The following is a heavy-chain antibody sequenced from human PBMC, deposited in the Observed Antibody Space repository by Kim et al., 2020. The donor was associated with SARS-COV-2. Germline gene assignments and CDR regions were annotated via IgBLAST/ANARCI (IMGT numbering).Heavy chain of an antibody. D-gene: IGHD3-22*01. J-gene: IGHJ4*02. Sequence: GKARFTISIDNSENTLYLQMNSLRAEDTAVYYCARGWNYFDSSAYYFDYWGQGSLVTVSS. V-gene: IGHV3-30*07. CDR3: ARGWNYFDSSAYYFDY.